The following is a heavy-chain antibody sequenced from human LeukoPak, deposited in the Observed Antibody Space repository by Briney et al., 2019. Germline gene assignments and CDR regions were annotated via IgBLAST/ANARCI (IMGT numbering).Heavy chain of an antibody. Sequence: SETLSLTCAVYGGSFSGYYWRGLEWIGEINHSGSTNYNPSLKSRVTISVDTSKNQFSLKLSSVTAADTAVYYCARRVVTRYYFDYWGQGTLVTVSS. J-gene: IGHJ4*02. D-gene: IGHD2-21*02. CDR2: INHSGST. CDR3: ARRVVTRYYFDY. CDR1: GGSFSGYY. V-gene: IGHV4-34*01.